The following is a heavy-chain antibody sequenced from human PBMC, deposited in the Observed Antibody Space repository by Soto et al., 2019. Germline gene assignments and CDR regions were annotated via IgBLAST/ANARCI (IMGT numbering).Heavy chain of an antibody. CDR2: ISNSFSDGNT. V-gene: IGHV3-23*01. CDR1: GFTFRNYA. J-gene: IGHJ4*02. Sequence: GGSLRLSXAASGFTFRNYAIDWVRQAPGKGLEWVSAISNSFSDGNTHYADSVKGRFTISRDNDKNTVFLEMNNLRAEDTAVYFCAKVFSPEGGNYFDYWGQGTLVTVSS. CDR3: AKVFSPEGGNYFDY.